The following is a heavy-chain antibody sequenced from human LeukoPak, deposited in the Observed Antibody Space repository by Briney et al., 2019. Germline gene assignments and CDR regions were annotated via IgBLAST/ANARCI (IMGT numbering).Heavy chain of an antibody. Sequence: GGSLRLSCAASGFTFSSYAMHWVRQAPGKGLEWVAVISYDGSNKYYADSVKGRYTISRDNSKNTLYLQMNSLRAEDTAVYYCARDPYYYGSEIENYFDYWGQGTLVTVSS. CDR2: ISYDGSNK. J-gene: IGHJ4*02. CDR3: ARDPYYYGSEIENYFDY. CDR1: GFTFSSYA. D-gene: IGHD3-10*01. V-gene: IGHV3-30*04.